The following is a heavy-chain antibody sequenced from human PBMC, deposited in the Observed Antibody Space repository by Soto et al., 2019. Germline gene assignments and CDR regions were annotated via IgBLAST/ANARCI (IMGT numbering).Heavy chain of an antibody. V-gene: IGHV4-30-2*01. CDR3: ARDRFGSAEYFQH. CDR2: IYHSGST. Sequence: QLQLQESGSGLVKPSQTLSLTCAVSGGSISSGGYSWSWIRQPPGKGLEWIGYIYHSGSTYYNPSLKSQVTISVDRSKNQFSLKLSSVIAADTAVYYCARDRFGSAEYFQHWGQGTLVTVSS. D-gene: IGHD1-26*01. CDR1: GGSISSGGYS. J-gene: IGHJ1*01.